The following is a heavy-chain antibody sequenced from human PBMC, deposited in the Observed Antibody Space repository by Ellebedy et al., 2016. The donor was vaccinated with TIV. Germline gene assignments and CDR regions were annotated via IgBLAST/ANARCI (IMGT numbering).Heavy chain of an antibody. V-gene: IGHV4-39*01. D-gene: IGHD3-10*01. J-gene: IGHJ5*02. CDR2: IYHTGST. Sequence: SETLSLTCTVSGGSISRSSYYWVWIRQPPEKGLEWIGSIYHTGSTYYNPSLKSRVTMSVDTSKNQFYLRLTSVTAADTAMYYCARWFGELLYVRWFDPWGQGTLVTVSS. CDR1: GGSISRSSYY. CDR3: ARWFGELLYVRWFDP.